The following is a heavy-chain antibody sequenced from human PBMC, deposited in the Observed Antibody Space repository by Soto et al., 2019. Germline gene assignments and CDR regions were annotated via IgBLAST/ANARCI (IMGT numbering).Heavy chain of an antibody. CDR2: INQDATQK. Sequence: EVQLVESGGGLVQPGGSLRLSCEASGFTFSSKWMTGVRQVSGKGLEWVANINQDATQKYYVESVKGRFTISRDNAKNSLYLQMNSLRVEDTAVYYCARANAIDVWGQGIMVTVSS. CDR1: GFTFSSKW. CDR3: ARANAIDV. J-gene: IGHJ3*01. V-gene: IGHV3-7*01.